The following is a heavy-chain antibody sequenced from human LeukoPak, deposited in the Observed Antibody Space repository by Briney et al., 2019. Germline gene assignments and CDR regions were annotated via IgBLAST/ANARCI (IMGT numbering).Heavy chain of an antibody. J-gene: IGHJ4*02. Sequence: GGSLRLSCAASGFTFSSYAMSWVRQAPGKGLEWVSAISGSGGSTYYAHSVKGRFTISRDNSKNTLYLQMSSLRAEDTAVYYCAKEQGYCSSASCYNGLDYWGQGTLVTVSS. V-gene: IGHV3-23*01. D-gene: IGHD2-2*02. CDR3: AKEQGYCSSASCYNGLDY. CDR1: GFTFSSYA. CDR2: ISGSGGST.